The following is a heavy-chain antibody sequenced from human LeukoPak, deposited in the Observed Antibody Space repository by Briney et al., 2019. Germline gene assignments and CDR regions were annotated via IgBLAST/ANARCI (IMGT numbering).Heavy chain of an antibody. CDR3: ARQKRYSGSYFDY. D-gene: IGHD1-26*01. CDR1: GGSISSSSYY. V-gene: IGHV4-39*01. Sequence: SETLSLTCTVSGGSISSSSYYWGWIRQPPGKGLEWIGSIYYSGSTYYNPPLKSRVTISVDTSKNQFSLKLSSVTAADTAVYYCARQKRYSGSYFDYWGQGTLVTVSS. J-gene: IGHJ4*02. CDR2: IYYSGST.